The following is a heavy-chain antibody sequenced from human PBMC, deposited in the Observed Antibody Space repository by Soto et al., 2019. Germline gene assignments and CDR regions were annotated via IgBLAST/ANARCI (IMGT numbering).Heavy chain of an antibody. V-gene: IGHV1-69*13. Sequence: SVKVSCKASGGTFSSYAISWVRQAPGQGLEWMGGIIPIFGTANYAQKFQGRVTITADESTSTAYMELSSLRSEDTAVYFCARGPITMIPPADYYYGMDVWGQGTTVTVSS. D-gene: IGHD3-22*01. J-gene: IGHJ6*02. CDR1: GGTFSSYA. CDR2: IIPIFGTA. CDR3: ARGPITMIPPADYYYGMDV.